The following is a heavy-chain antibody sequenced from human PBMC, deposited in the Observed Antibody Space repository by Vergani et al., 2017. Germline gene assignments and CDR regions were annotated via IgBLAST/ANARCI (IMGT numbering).Heavy chain of an antibody. CDR1: GFSFPGYA. CDR2: VSGSSATP. Sequence: VQLVESGGGLVKPGGSLRLSCEASGFSFPGYAMSWVRQAPGKGLEWVSSVSGSSATPYYADSVKGRFIISRDNSKNTLHLQMNSLRADDTAVYYCARNPYCGGDCYSDAFDIWGQGTMVTVSS. D-gene: IGHD2-21*02. CDR3: ARNPYCGGDCYSDAFDI. V-gene: IGHV3-23*04. J-gene: IGHJ3*02.